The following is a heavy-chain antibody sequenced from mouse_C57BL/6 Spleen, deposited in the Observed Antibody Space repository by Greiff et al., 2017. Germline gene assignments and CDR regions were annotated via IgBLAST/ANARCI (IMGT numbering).Heavy chain of an antibody. CDR2: ILPNSGST. Sequence: QVQLQQSGAELVKPGASVKLSCKASGYTFTSYWMHWVKQRPGHGLEWIGMILPNSGSTNYNEKFKSKATLTVDTSSSTAYMQLSSLTSEDSAVYCGTGERRRGCAMDDWGKGTSVTVSS. J-gene: IGHJ4*01. CDR3: TGERRRGCAMDD. D-gene: IGHD2-12*01. V-gene: IGHV1-64*01. CDR1: GYTFTSYW.